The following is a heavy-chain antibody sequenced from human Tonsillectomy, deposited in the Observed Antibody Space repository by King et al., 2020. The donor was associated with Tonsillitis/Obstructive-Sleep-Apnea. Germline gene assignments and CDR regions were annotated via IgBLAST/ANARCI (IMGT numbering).Heavy chain of an antibody. V-gene: IGHV3-49*04. D-gene: IGHD5-12*01. CDR1: GFTFGDYP. CDR3: TRGSGVFDY. Sequence: QLVQSGGGLVQPGRSLRLSCKASGFTFGDYPMNWVRQAPGKGLKWVGFIRSKAYGGTTEYAASVKGRFTISRDDSKSIAYLQMNSLKTEDTAVYYCTRGSGVFDYWGQGALGTVSS. CDR2: IRSKAYGGTT. J-gene: IGHJ4*02.